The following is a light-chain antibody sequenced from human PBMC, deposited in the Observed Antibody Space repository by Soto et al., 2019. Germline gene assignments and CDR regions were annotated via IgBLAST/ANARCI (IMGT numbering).Light chain of an antibody. J-gene: IGLJ1*01. CDR3: ASYTSGRTLV. CDR1: NSDIGGYNY. Sequence: QSVLTQAGSVSGSPGQSFTISCTGTNSDIGGYNYVSWYQQHPGKAPKLVIFDVSDRPSGVSNHFSGSKSGSTASLTISGLRAEDEAEYYCASYTSGRTLVFGTGTKVTVL. CDR2: DVS. V-gene: IGLV2-14*03.